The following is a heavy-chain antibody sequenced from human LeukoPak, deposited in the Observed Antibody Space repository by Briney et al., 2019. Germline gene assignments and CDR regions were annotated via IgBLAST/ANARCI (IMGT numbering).Heavy chain of an antibody. D-gene: IGHD3-10*01. CDR3: AGDRAYAFEI. V-gene: IGHV3-48*01. J-gene: IGHJ3*02. CDR2: IRESSVM. Sequence: GGSLRLSCEASGFTFTSYSFNWVRQAPGKGLEWLSYIRESSVMEYADSVEGRFIISRDNSKNSLYLQMDSLTVEDTAVYYCAGDRAYAFEIWGRGTMVTVSS. CDR1: GFTFTSYS.